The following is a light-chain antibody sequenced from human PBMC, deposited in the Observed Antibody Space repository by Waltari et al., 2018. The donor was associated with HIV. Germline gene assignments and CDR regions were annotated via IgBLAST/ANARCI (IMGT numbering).Light chain of an antibody. J-gene: IGKJ1*01. CDR2: KVS. Sequence: EVVLTQSPLSLPVTLGQPASISCRSNQSLVYSDGNTYLNWFLQRPGQSPRRLIYKVSNRGSGVPERFSGSGSGTDFTLKISRVEAEDVGVYSCMQGSHWPRTFGQGTKVEIK. CDR1: QSLVYSDGNTY. V-gene: IGKV2-30*01. CDR3: MQGSHWPRT.